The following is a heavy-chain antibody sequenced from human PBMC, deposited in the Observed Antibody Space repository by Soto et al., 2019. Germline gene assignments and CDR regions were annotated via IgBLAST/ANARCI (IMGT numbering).Heavy chain of an antibody. CDR3: ARTLGTYDAFDI. Sequence: GASAKVSCKASGYTFTSYDINWVRQATGQGLEWMGWMNPNSGNTGYAQKFQGRVTMTRNTSISTAYMELSSLRSEDTAVYYCARTLGTYDAFDIWGQGTMVTVSS. V-gene: IGHV1-8*01. CDR1: GYTFTSYD. CDR2: MNPNSGNT. D-gene: IGHD7-27*01. J-gene: IGHJ3*02.